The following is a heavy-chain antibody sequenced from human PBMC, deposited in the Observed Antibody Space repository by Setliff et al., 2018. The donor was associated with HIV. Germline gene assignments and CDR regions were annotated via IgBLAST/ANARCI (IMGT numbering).Heavy chain of an antibody. Sequence: GESLKISCAASGFTFSSYSMNWVRQAPGKGLEWVSSISSSSSYIYYADSVKGRFTISRDNAKNSLYLQMNSLTADDTAMYYCACPKEGYSGSGGAFQIWGQGTMVTVSS. D-gene: IGHD3-10*01. V-gene: IGHV3-21*01. CDR3: ACPKEGYSGSGGAFQI. CDR2: ISSSSSYI. CDR1: GFTFSSYS. J-gene: IGHJ3*02.